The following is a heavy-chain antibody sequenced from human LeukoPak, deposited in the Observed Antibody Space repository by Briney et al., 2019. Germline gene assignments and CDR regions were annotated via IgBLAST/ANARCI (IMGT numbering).Heavy chain of an antibody. CDR3: ARVTRGYSYGVDY. D-gene: IGHD5-18*01. CDR1: GFTFGSYE. V-gene: IGHV3-48*03. J-gene: IGHJ4*02. Sequence: QTGGSLRLSCAASGFTFGSYEMNWVRQAPGKGLEWVSYISSSGSTIYYADSVKGRFTISRDNAKNSLYLQMNSLRAEDTAVYYCARVTRGYSYGVDYWGQGTLVTVFS. CDR2: ISSSGSTI.